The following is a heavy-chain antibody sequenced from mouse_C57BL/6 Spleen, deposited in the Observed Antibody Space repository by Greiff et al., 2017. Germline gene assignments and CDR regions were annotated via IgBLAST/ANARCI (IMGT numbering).Heavy chain of an antibody. CDR3: ANYDYDGAWFAD. D-gene: IGHD2-4*01. CDR2: IHPSDSDT. CDR1: GYTFTSYW. J-gene: IGHJ3*01. V-gene: IGHV1-74*01. Sequence: QVQLQQPGAELVTPGASVKVSCKASGYTFTSYWMHWVKQRPGQGLEWIGRIHPSDSDTNYNQQFKGKATLTVDKSSSTAYMQLSSLTSEDSAVYYCANYDYDGAWFADWGQVTLVTVSA.